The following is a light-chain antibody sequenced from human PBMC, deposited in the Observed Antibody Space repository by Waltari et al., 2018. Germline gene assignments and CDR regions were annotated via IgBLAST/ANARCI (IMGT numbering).Light chain of an antibody. CDR3: QQYYGTPPYT. J-gene: IGKJ2*01. CDR2: WAS. V-gene: IGKV4-1*01. CDR1: QSLLYSSNNKNY. Sequence: DIVMTQSPDSLAVSLGEQATIHCKSSQSLLYSSNNKNYLAWYQQKLGQPPKLLFYWASTRESGVPDRFSGSGSGTDFTLTISSLQAEDVAVYYCQQYYGTPPYTFGQGTKLEIK.